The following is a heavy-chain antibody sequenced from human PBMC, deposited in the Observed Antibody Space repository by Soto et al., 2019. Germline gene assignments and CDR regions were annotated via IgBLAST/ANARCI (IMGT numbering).Heavy chain of an antibody. CDR2: IGTAGDA. CDR1: GFTFSSYD. Sequence: EVQLVESGGGLVQPGGSLRLSCAAAGFTFSSYDMHWVRQVTGKGLEWVSAIGTAGDAYYPNSVKGRFTISREDAKNSLYLQMNSLRSGETAVYYCARAFITGVLDYWCPGTRVTVSS. V-gene: IGHV3-13*04. CDR3: ARAFITGVLDY. D-gene: IGHD3-10*01. J-gene: IGHJ4*02.